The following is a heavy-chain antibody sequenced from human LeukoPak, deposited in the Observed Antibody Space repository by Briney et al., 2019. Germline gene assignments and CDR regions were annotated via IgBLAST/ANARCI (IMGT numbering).Heavy chain of an antibody. Sequence: GGSLRLSCAASGFTFSNFAMHWVRQAPGKGLDWVAVISYDGSNKYYADSVKGRFTISRDNSKNTLYLQMNSLRAEDTAVYYCARDRPGRYCSTTSCYNASPFDPWGQGTLVTVSS. CDR3: ARDRPGRYCSTTSCYNASPFDP. CDR2: ISYDGSNK. V-gene: IGHV3-30*04. CDR1: GFTFSNFA. D-gene: IGHD2-2*02. J-gene: IGHJ5*02.